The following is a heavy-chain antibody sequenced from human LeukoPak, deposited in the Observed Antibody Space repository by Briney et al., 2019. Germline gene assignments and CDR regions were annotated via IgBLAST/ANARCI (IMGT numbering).Heavy chain of an antibody. CDR3: ARAPRGRDYYYYMDV. V-gene: IGHV1-8*01. Sequence: MNPTSGNTGYAQKFQGRVTMTRNTSISTAYMELSSLRSEDTTVYYCARAPRGRDYYYYMDVWGKGTTVAVSS. J-gene: IGHJ6*03. CDR2: MNPTSGNT.